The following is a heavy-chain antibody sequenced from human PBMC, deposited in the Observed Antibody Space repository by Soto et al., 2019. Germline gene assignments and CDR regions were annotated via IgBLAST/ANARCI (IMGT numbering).Heavy chain of an antibody. Sequence: GGCLRLSCARSGFTVRSDWMSWVPPAPGKGLEWVANIKQDGSEKYYVDSVKGRFTISRDNAKNSLYLQMNSLRAEDTAVYYCARFYYDSSGYLPSPYYYYYVLAVRAQGTSVPVSS. J-gene: IGHJ6*02. CDR2: IKQDGSEK. D-gene: IGHD3-22*01. V-gene: IGHV3-7*04. CDR3: ARFYYDSSGYLPSPYYYYYVLAV. CDR1: GFTVRSDW.